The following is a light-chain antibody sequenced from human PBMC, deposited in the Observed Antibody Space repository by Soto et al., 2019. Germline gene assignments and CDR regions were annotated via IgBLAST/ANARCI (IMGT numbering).Light chain of an antibody. Sequence: EIVMTQSPATLSVSPGERATLSCRASQSVSSYLAWYQQKPGQAPRLLIYDASTRATGISARFSGSGSGTDFTLTISSLEPEDVAVYYCQQRSNWPRTWTFGQGTKVDIK. J-gene: IGKJ1*01. CDR1: QSVSSY. CDR2: DAS. V-gene: IGKV3-11*01. CDR3: QQRSNWPRTWT.